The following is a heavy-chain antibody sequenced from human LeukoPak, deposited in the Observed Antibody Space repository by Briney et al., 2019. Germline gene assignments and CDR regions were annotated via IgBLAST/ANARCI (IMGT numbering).Heavy chain of an antibody. Sequence: GGSLRLSCAASGFTFSGFAMSWVRRTPGKGLEWVSGISGSGDNTLYADSVKGRFTISRDNSKNTLYLEMNSLRAEDHAIYYCGKMKGGPPPKKYMDVWGQGTTVTVSS. D-gene: IGHD3-16*01. CDR2: ISGSGDNT. V-gene: IGHV3-23*01. CDR3: GKMKGGPPPKKYMDV. J-gene: IGHJ6*01. CDR1: GFTFSGFA.